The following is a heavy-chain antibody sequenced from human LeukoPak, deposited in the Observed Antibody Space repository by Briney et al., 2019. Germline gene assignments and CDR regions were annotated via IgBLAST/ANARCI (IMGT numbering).Heavy chain of an antibody. CDR1: GFIFSSYA. V-gene: IGHV3-48*04. D-gene: IGHD1-7*01. J-gene: IGHJ4*02. CDR2: ISYSGTI. Sequence: GGSLRLSCAASGFIFSSYAMSWVRQAPGKGLEWVSYISYSGTIYYADSVKGRFTISRDNAKNSLFLQMNSLRAEDTAVYYCASAPNYAYFDSWGQGTLVTVSS. CDR3: ASAPNYAYFDS.